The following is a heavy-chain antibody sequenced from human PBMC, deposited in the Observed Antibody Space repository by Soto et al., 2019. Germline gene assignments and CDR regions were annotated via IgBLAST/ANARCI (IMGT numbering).Heavy chain of an antibody. J-gene: IGHJ5*02. CDR1: GYTFTSYD. CDR3: ARGSYCSSTSCFNDNWFDP. Sequence: QVQLVQSGAEVKKPGASVKVSCKASGYTFTSYDINWVRQATGQGLEWMGWMNPNSGNTGYAQKFQGRVTMTRNTSISTAYMERSSLRSEDTAVYYCARGSYCSSTSCFNDNWFDPWGQGTLVTVSS. D-gene: IGHD2-2*01. V-gene: IGHV1-8*01. CDR2: MNPNSGNT.